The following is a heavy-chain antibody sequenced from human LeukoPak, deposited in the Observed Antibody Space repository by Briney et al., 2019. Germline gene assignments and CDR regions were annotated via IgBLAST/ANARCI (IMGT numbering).Heavy chain of an antibody. V-gene: IGHV4-59*01. Sequence: SETLSLTCAVYGGSFSGYYWSWIRQPPGKGLEWIGYMYYSGRTNYNPSLKSRVTISVDTSKNQFSLKLSSVTAADTAVYFCARHDFWSDFDIWGQGTMVTVSS. D-gene: IGHD3-3*01. CDR1: GGSFSGYY. CDR2: MYYSGRT. J-gene: IGHJ3*02. CDR3: ARHDFWSDFDI.